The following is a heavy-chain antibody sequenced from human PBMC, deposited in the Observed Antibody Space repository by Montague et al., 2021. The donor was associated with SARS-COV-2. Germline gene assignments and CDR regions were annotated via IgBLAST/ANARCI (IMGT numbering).Heavy chain of an antibody. D-gene: IGHD6-13*01. CDR3: ARDSSNSRWYI. Sequence: SETLSLTRTVSGASINNFYWSWIRQAPGKAPGWIGYISYSGSANYSPSLKNRVTISMDTSKNQFSLELNSVTAADTAVYYCARDSSNSRWYIWGPGTLVTVSS. CDR2: ISYSGSA. V-gene: IGHV4-59*01. CDR1: GASINNFY. J-gene: IGHJ4*02.